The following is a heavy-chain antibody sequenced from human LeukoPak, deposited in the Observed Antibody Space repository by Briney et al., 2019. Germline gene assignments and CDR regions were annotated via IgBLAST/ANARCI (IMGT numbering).Heavy chain of an antibody. CDR2: IYYSGST. J-gene: IGHJ2*01. CDR3: ARGGRRLGLAGSPRFDL. D-gene: IGHD1-26*01. CDR1: GGSISSSSYY. V-gene: IGHV4-39*07. Sequence: SETLSLTCTVSGGSISSSSYYWGWIRQPPGKGLEWIGSIYYSGSTYYNPSLKSRVTISVDTSKNQFSLKLSSVTAADTAVYYCARGGRRLGLAGSPRFDLWGRGTLVTASS.